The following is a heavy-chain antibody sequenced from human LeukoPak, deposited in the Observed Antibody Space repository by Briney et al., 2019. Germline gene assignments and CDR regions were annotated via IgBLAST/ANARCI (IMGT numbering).Heavy chain of an antibody. V-gene: IGHV3-30*02. CDR2: TRYDGSRK. CDR3: ARAHPGDYGDFQFDY. J-gene: IGHJ4*02. CDR1: GFIFSSYG. D-gene: IGHD4-17*01. Sequence: GGSLRLSCAASGFIFSSYGMHWVRQAPDKGLEWVAFTRYDGSRKYYADSVKGRFTISRDNSKNTLYLQMNSLRAEDTAMYYCARAHPGDYGDFQFDYWGQGTLVTVSS.